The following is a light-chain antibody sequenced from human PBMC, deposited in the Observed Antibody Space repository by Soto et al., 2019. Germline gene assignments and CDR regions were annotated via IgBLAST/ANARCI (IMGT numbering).Light chain of an antibody. CDR1: QSVSSY. CDR3: QQRSNWPRT. Sequence: EIVLTQSPATLSLSPGERATLSCRASQSVSSYLAWYQQKPGQAPRLLMYDASNRATGIPARFSGSGSGTDFSLTISSLEPEDFAVDYCQQRSNWPRTFGQGTKVEIK. CDR2: DAS. J-gene: IGKJ1*01. V-gene: IGKV3-11*01.